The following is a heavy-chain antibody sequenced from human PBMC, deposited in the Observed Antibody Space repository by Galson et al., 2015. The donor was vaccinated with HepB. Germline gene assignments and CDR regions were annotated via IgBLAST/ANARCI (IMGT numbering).Heavy chain of an antibody. J-gene: IGHJ4*02. Sequence: SLRLSCAASGFSVSSNYMSWVRQAPGKGLEWVALISSGGGTRYADSVQGRFTMSRHNSKNTVFLQMNSLRREDTAVYYCASAKVWVYNDGSPHYYFDYWGQGSLVSVSS. V-gene: IGHV3-53*04. CDR2: ISSGGGT. CDR1: GFSVSSNY. CDR3: ASAKVWVYNDGSPHYYFDY. D-gene: IGHD3-10*01.